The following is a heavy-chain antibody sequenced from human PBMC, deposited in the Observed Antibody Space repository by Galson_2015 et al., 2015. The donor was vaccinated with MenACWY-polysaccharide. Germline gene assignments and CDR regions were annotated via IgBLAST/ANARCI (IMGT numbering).Heavy chain of an antibody. CDR2: RNQDGGVK. V-gene: IGHV3-7*01. Sequence: SLRLSCAASVLTLRSFWLSWVRQAPGEGLEWEARRNQDGGVKDYGVSVTGRFTVSRDDAMNSLYLQFNSLRDEDTTVYFCARTLIVGALWFDYWGQGSLVTVAS. J-gene: IGHJ4*02. CDR1: VLTLRSFW. D-gene: IGHD1-26*01. CDR3: ARTLIVGALWFDY.